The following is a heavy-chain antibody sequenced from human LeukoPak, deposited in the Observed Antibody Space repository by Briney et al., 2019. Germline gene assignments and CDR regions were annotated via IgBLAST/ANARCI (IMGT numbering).Heavy chain of an antibody. CDR2: IYSGGST. CDR3: AKSRDGYNNPFDY. CDR1: GFTVSSNY. D-gene: IGHD5-24*01. J-gene: IGHJ4*02. V-gene: IGHV3-53*01. Sequence: PGGSLRLSCAASGFTVSSNYMSWVRQAPGKGLEWVSVIYSGGSTYYADSVKGRFTISRDNSQNTLYLQMNSLRVEDTAVYYCAKSRDGYNNPFDYWGQGTLVTVSS.